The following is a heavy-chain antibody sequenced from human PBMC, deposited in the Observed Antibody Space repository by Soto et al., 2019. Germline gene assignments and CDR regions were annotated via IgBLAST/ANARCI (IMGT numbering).Heavy chain of an antibody. CDR3: AKVGKEGILNVYVYGLDV. V-gene: IGHV3-23*01. D-gene: IGHD2-8*01. CDR2: INAVATTT. CDR1: GFTFSSYA. J-gene: IGHJ6*02. Sequence: EVQLLESGGGFVQPGGSLRLSCAASGFTFSSYAMTWVRQAPGEGLEWVSSINAVATTTYYADSVKGRFTISRDNSKNTLDLLMNSLRAEDTALYYCAKVGKEGILNVYVYGLDVWGQGTTVTVSS.